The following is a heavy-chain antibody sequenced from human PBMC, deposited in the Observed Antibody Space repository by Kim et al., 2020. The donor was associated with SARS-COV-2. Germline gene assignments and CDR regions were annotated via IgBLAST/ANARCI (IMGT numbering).Heavy chain of an antibody. CDR2: ISNGSSYI. V-gene: IGHV3-21*01. Sequence: GGSLRLSCTTSGFTFSSYNMNWVRQAPGMGLEWVSSISNGSSYIYYADSVKGRFTISRDNPKNSLYLQMSSLRAEDTAVYYCARANYDCSGYYYVLVDYWGQGTLVTVSP. CDR3: ARANYDCSGYYYVLVDY. D-gene: IGHD3-22*01. CDR1: GFTFSSYN. J-gene: IGHJ4*02.